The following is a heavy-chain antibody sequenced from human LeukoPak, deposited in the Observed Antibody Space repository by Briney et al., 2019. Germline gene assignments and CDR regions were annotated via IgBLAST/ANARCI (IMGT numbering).Heavy chain of an antibody. Sequence: ASVKVSCKASGYTFTSYGISWVRQAPGQGLEWMGWINPNSGGTNYAQKFQGRVTMTRDTSISTAYMELSRLRSDDTAVYYCARDWGDTAMVQPYDYWGQGTLVTVSS. CDR3: ARDWGDTAMVQPYDY. CDR2: INPNSGGT. V-gene: IGHV1-2*02. J-gene: IGHJ4*02. CDR1: GYTFTSYG. D-gene: IGHD5-18*01.